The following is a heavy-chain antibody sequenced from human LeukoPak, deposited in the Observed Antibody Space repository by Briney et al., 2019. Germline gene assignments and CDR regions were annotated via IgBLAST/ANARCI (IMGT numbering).Heavy chain of an antibody. CDR3: AKLTGDDFWSGYEYYFDY. D-gene: IGHD3-3*01. V-gene: IGHV3-48*01. CDR2: ISSRSSTI. Sequence: GGSLRLSCEASGFTFNSYSMNWVRQAPGKGLEWVSYISSRSSTIKYADSVKGRFTISRDNSKNTLYLQMNSLRAEDTAVYYCAKLTGDDFWSGYEYYFDYWGQGTLVTVSS. CDR1: GFTFNSYS. J-gene: IGHJ4*02.